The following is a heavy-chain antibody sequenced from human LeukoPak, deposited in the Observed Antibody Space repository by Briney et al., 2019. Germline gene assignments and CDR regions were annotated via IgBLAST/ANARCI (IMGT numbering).Heavy chain of an antibody. CDR1: GYTFTSHY. CDR2: INPSGGST. CDR3: ARAYSGYDSGSYYYYGMDV. Sequence: ASVKVSCKASGYTFTSHYMHWVRQAPGQGLEWMGIINPSGGSTSYAQKFQGRVTMTRDTSTSTVYMELSSLRSEDTAVYYCARAYSGYDSGSYYYYGMDVWGQGTTVTVSS. J-gene: IGHJ6*02. V-gene: IGHV1-46*01. D-gene: IGHD5-12*01.